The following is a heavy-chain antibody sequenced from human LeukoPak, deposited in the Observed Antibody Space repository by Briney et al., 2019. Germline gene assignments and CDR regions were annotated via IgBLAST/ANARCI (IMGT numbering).Heavy chain of an antibody. V-gene: IGHV4-59*01. CDR2: IYYSGST. CDR1: GGSISSYY. Sequence: SETLSLTCTVSGGSISSYYWSWLRQPPGKGLEWIGYIYYSGSTNYNPSLKSRVTISVDTSKNQFSLKLSSVTAADTAVYYCARDLGPVQDDYGDGRGRAFDIWGQGTMVTVSS. J-gene: IGHJ3*02. D-gene: IGHD4-17*01. CDR3: ARDLGPVQDDYGDGRGRAFDI.